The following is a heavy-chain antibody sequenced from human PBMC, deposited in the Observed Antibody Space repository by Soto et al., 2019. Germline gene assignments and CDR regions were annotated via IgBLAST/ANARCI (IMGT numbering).Heavy chain of an antibody. CDR1: GFTFSSYA. V-gene: IGHV3-23*01. D-gene: IGHD6-13*01. Sequence: EVPLLESGGGLVQPGGSLRLSCAASGFTFSSYAMSWVRQAPGKGLEWVLAISGSGGSTYYADSVKGRFTISRDNSKNTLYLQMNSLRAEDTAVYYCAKARIAAAGTSAVFDYWGQGTLVTVSS. J-gene: IGHJ4*02. CDR2: ISGSGGST. CDR3: AKARIAAAGTSAVFDY.